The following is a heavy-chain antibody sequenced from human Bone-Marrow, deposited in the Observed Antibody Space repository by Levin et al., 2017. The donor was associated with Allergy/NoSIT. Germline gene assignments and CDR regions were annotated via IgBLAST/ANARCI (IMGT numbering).Heavy chain of an antibody. D-gene: IGHD6-13*01. CDR1: GFTFSDYS. J-gene: IGHJ4*02. V-gene: IGHV3-21*01. Sequence: GGSLRLSCAASGFTFSDYSLTWVRQAPGKGLELVSSISKMGTYRYYADSVQGRFTISRDNAKNSLHLQMNSLRGEDTAVYFCARLRGSPDLDYWGQGTLVTVSS. CDR3: ARLRGSPDLDY. CDR2: ISKMGTYR.